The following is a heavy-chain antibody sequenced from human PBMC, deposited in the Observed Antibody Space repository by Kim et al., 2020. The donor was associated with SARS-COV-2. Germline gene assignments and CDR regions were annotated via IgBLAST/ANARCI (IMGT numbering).Heavy chain of an antibody. CDR3: ARFTCGGDCYYYYFDY. D-gene: IGHD2-21*01. J-gene: IGHJ4*02. V-gene: IGHV3-48*02. Sequence: SEKGRFTIPRDNAKNSLYRQMNSLRDEGTAVYYCARFTCGGDCYYYYFDYWGQGTLVTVSS.